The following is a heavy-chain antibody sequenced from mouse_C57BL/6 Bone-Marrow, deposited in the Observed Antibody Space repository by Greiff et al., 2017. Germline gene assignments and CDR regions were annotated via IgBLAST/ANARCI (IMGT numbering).Heavy chain of an antibody. J-gene: IGHJ2*01. D-gene: IGHD2-5*01. CDR2: INPNNGGT. Sequence: VQLQQSGPELVKPGASVKISCKASGYTFTDYYMNWVKQSHGKSLEWIGDINPNNGGTSYNQKFKGKATLTVDKSSSTAYMAIRRLTSEDYAVYYCARLADYYSKGSYLDYWGQGTTLTVSS. CDR3: ARLADYYSKGSYLDY. V-gene: IGHV1-26*01. CDR1: GYTFTDYY.